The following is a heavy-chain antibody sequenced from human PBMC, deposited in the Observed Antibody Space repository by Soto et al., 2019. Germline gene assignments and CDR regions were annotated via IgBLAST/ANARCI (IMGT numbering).Heavy chain of an antibody. CDR3: ARETGTLYFYYYGMDV. D-gene: IGHD1-1*01. V-gene: IGHV1-69*12. Sequence: QVQLVQSGAEVKRPGSSVRVSCKASGGTFKTYAITWVRQAPGRGLEWMGGSIPLFGSANYSQNFQGRVTITADESTNTAYMELTSLRSEDTAVYYCARETGTLYFYYYGMDVWGQGTTVTVSS. CDR2: SIPLFGSA. J-gene: IGHJ6*02. CDR1: GGTFKTYA.